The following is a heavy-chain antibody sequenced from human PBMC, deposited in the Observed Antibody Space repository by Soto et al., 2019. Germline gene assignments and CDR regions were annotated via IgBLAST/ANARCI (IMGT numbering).Heavy chain of an antibody. D-gene: IGHD6-13*01. CDR1: EFTVSSNY. Sequence: GGSLRLSCAASEFTVSSNYMSWVRQAPGKGPEWVSVIDGGGSTYYADSVKGRFTISRDNSKNTVYLQMNSLRADDTAVYYCAKDSSSSSSGYGMDVWGQGTTVTVSS. V-gene: IGHV3-53*01. CDR2: IDGGGST. J-gene: IGHJ6*02. CDR3: AKDSSSSSSGYGMDV.